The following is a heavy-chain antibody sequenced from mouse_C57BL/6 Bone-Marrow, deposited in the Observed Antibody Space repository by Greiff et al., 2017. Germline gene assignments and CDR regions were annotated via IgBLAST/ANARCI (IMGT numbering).Heavy chain of an antibody. CDR2: IRNKANNHAT. D-gene: IGHD1-1*01. CDR1: GFTFSDAW. CDR3: TRVLRPYAMDY. V-gene: IGHV6-6*01. Sequence: EVKVVESGGGLVQPGGSMKLSCAASGFTFSDAWMDWVRQSPEKGLEWVAEIRNKANNHATYYAVSVKGRFTISRDYSKSSVYLQMNSLRAEDTGIYYCTRVLRPYAMDYWGQGTSGTVSS. J-gene: IGHJ4*01.